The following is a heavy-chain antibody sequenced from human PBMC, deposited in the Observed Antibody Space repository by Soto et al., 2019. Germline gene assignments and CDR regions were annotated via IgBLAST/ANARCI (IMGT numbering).Heavy chain of an antibody. J-gene: IGHJ4*02. D-gene: IGHD1-1*01. CDR2: ISPRSDYI. V-gene: IGHV3-21*01. Sequence: EVQLVESGGGLVKPGGSLRLSCAASGFIFSSYSMNWVRQAPGKGLEWVSSISPRSDYIYFAASMRGRFTISRDNALNSLYLQMNNLRAEDTAVYHCARVSGTLERYSDLDYWGQGTLVTVSS. CDR3: ARVSGTLERYSDLDY. CDR1: GFIFSSYS.